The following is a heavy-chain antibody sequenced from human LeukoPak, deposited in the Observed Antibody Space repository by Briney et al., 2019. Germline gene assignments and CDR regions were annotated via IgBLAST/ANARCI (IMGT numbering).Heavy chain of an antibody. CDR2: ISGSGGST. Sequence: GGSLRLSCAASGFTFSSYAMSWVRQAPGKGLEWVSAISGSGGSTYYADSVKGRFTISRDNSKNTLYLQMNSLRAEDTAVYYCAEFTPITMIVVVSYFDYWGQGTLVTVSS. CDR3: AEFTPITMIVVVSYFDY. J-gene: IGHJ4*02. CDR1: GFTFSSYA. V-gene: IGHV3-23*01. D-gene: IGHD3-22*01.